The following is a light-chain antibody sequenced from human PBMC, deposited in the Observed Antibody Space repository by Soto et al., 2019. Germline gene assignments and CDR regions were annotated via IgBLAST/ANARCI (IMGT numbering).Light chain of an antibody. CDR2: EVS. CDR1: SSDVGGYDY. CDR3: SSYTSTTLV. V-gene: IGLV2-14*01. Sequence: QSALTQPASLSGSPGQSITISCTGTSSDVGGYDYVSWYQHHPGKAPKLMIFEVSKRPSGVSNRFSGSTSGNTASLTISGLPDEDEAYYCCSSYTSTTLVFGGGTKLTVL. J-gene: IGLJ3*02.